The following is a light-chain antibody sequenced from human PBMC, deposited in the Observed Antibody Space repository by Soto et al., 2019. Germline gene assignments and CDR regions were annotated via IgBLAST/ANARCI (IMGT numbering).Light chain of an antibody. CDR1: QSVNSGY. J-gene: IGKJ1*01. CDR2: DTS. V-gene: IGKV3-20*01. Sequence: EIVLTQSPGTLSLSPGERATLSCRASQSVNSGYLAWYQHTPGQAPRLLIYDTSTRATSIPDRFSGSGFGTDFTLTISRLEPEDFAVYYCQQYGSSPRTFGQGTKVEIK. CDR3: QQYGSSPRT.